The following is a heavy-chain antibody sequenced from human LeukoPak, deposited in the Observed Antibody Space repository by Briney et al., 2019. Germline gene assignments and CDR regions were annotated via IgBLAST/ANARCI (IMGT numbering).Heavy chain of an antibody. Sequence: GGSLRLSCAASGFTFSYFWMHWFRQTPGKGLVWVSCTNTDGSYSSYADSVKGRFTISRDNVRNTLYLQMSSLRAEDSAVYYCARSGDYGMDVWGQGTTVTVSS. D-gene: IGHD1-26*01. V-gene: IGHV3-74*01. CDR2: TNTDGSYS. CDR1: GFTFSYFW. CDR3: ARSGDYGMDV. J-gene: IGHJ6*02.